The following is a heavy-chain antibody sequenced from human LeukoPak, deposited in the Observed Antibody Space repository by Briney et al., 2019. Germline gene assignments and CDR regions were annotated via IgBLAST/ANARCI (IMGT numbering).Heavy chain of an antibody. CDR2: ISWNSGSI. Sequence: PGGSLRLSCAASGFTFDDYAMHWVRQAPGKGLEWVSGISWNSGSIGYADSVKGRFTIIRDNAKNSVYLQMNSLRAEDTAVYYCARALSAWGQGTLVTVSS. D-gene: IGHD3-3*01. CDR3: ARALSA. V-gene: IGHV3-9*01. CDR1: GFTFDDYA. J-gene: IGHJ4*02.